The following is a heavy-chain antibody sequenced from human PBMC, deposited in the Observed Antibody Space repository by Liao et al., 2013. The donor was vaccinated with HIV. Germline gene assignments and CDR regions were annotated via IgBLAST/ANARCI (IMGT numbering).Heavy chain of an antibody. Sequence: HVQLQESGPGLLKPSQTLSLTCTVSDGSINSGSYYWSWIRQPAGKGLEWIGRIYANGSTNYNPSLKSRITMSVDTSKNQFSLKLSSVTAADTAVYFCAREEAKVTLSGLPFETGTFDYWAWEFWSSSPQ. J-gene: IGHJ4*02. V-gene: IGHV4-61*02. CDR2: IYANGST. CDR1: DGSINSGSYY. CDR3: AREEAKVTLSGLPFETGTFDY. D-gene: IGHD2/OR15-2a*01.